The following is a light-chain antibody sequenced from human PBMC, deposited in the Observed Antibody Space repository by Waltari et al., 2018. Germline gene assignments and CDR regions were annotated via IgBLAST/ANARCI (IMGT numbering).Light chain of an antibody. V-gene: IGKV2-28*01. CDR3: MQALQTPIT. CDR2: FAS. Sequence: IVMTQSPLSLPVTPGEPASISCRSSQSLLQSNGYNYLDWYLQKPGQSPQLLISFASTRASGVPDRFSGRGSGTDFTLKISRVEAEDIGVYYCMQALQTPITFGQGTRLE. J-gene: IGKJ5*01. CDR1: QSLLQSNGYNY.